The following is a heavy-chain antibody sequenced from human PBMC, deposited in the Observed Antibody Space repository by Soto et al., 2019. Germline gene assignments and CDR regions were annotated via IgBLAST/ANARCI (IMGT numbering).Heavy chain of an antibody. CDR3: ARGDYYDASGPFSDAFDI. V-gene: IGHV3-21*01. CDR2: ISSSSSYI. CDR1: GFTFSSYS. Sequence: PGGSLRLSCAASGFTFSSYSMNWVRQAPGKGLEWVSSISSSSSYIYYADSVKGRFTISRDNAKNSLYLQMISLRVEDTAVYYCARGDYYDASGPFSDAFDIWGQGTMVTVSS. J-gene: IGHJ3*02. D-gene: IGHD3-22*01.